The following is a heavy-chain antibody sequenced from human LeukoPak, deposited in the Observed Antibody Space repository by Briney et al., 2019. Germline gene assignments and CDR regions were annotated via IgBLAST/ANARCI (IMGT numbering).Heavy chain of an antibody. CDR1: GGTFSSYA. CDR2: IIPIFGVA. V-gene: IGHV1-69*05. Sequence: GSSVKVSCKASGGTFSSYAISWVRQAPGQGREWMGGIIPIFGVANYAQKCQGRVTITTDESTSTAYMELSSLRSEDTAVYYCARVERNYGPEAFDIWGQGKMVTVSS. D-gene: IGHD4-17*01. CDR3: ARVERNYGPEAFDI. J-gene: IGHJ3*02.